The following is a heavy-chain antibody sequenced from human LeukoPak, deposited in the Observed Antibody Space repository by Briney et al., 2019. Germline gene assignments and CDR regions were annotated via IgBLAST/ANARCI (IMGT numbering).Heavy chain of an antibody. CDR1: GYTFTGYY. D-gene: IGHD3-3*01. CDR3: ARVERITIFGVATLSWFDP. J-gene: IGHJ5*02. V-gene: IGHV1-2*06. Sequence: GASVKVSCKASGYTFTGYYMHWVRQAPGQGLEWMGRINPNSGGTNYAQKFQGRVTMTRDTSISTAYMELSRLRSDDTAVYYCARVERITIFGVATLSWFDPWGQGTPVTVSS. CDR2: INPNSGGT.